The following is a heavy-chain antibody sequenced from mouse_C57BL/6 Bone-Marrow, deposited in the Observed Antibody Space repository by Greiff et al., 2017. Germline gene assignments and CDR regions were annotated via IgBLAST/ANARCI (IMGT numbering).Heavy chain of an antibody. J-gene: IGHJ4*01. CDR3: TLMITTLYYYAMDY. V-gene: IGHV14-4*01. Sequence: EVKLMESGAELVRPGASVKLSCTASGFNIKDDYMHWVKQRPEQGLEWIGWIDPENGDTEYASKFQGKATITADTSSNTDYLQLSSLTSEDTAVYYCTLMITTLYYYAMDYWGQGTSVTVSS. CDR1: GFNIKDDY. CDR2: IDPENGDT. D-gene: IGHD2-4*01.